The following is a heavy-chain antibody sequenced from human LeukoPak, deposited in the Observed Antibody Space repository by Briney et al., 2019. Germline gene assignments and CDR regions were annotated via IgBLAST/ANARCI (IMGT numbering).Heavy chain of an antibody. CDR2: ISAYNGNT. CDR3: ARDRWFGELLSHYYYGMDV. CDR1: GYTFSGYY. V-gene: IGHV1-18*04. D-gene: IGHD3-10*01. Sequence: ASVKVSCKASGYTFSGYYMHWVRQAPGQGLEWMGWISAYNGNTNYAQKLQGRVTMTTDISTSTAYMELRSLRSDDTAVYYCARDRWFGELLSHYYYGMDVWGQGTTVTVSS. J-gene: IGHJ6*02.